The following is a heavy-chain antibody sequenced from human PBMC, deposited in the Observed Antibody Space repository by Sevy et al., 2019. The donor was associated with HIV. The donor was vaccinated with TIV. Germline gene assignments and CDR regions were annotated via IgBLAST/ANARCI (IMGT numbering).Heavy chain of an antibody. CDR3: AIELQVHYDPRSFDY. J-gene: IGHJ4*02. CDR2: ISGSGGST. D-gene: IGHD3-3*01. Sequence: GGSLRLSCTASGFTFSSYAMSWVRQAPGKGLEWVSAISGSGGSTYYADSVKGRFTISRDNSKNTLYLQMNSLRAEDTAVYYCAIELQVHYDPRSFDYWGQGTLVTVSS. V-gene: IGHV3-23*01. CDR1: GFTFSSYA.